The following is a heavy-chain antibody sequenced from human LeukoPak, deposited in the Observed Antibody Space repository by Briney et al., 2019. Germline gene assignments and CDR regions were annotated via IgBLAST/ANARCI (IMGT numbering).Heavy chain of an antibody. CDR3: AKDRAILGVVSGAVEYYFDY. J-gene: IGHJ4*02. CDR1: GFTFSSYG. D-gene: IGHD4-23*01. CDR2: IWYDGSNK. V-gene: IGHV3-33*06. Sequence: GGSLRLSCAASGFTFSSYGMHWVRQAPGKGLEWVAVIWYDGSNKYYADSVKGRFTISRDNSKNTLYLQMNSLRAEDTAVYYCAKDRAILGVVSGAVEYYFDYWGQGTLVTVSS.